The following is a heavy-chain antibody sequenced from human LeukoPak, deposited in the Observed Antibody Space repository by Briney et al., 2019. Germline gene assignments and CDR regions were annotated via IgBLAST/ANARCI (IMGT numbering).Heavy chain of an antibody. CDR1: GFTFSRCS. D-gene: IGHD1-7*01. Sequence: PGGSLRLSCTASGFTFSRCSMHWVRQAPGKGLEWVAVISYDGTNKYHADSVKGRFSISRDNSKNTQYLQMKGLRAEDTAVYYCARDSVWQLDLSPDDAFDIWGQGTMVTVSS. CDR2: ISYDGTNK. V-gene: IGHV3-30*04. J-gene: IGHJ3*02. CDR3: ARDSVWQLDLSPDDAFDI.